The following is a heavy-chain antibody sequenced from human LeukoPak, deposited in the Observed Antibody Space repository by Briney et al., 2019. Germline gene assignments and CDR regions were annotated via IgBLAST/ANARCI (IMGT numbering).Heavy chain of an antibody. J-gene: IGHJ5*02. D-gene: IGHD2-2*01. V-gene: IGHV4-59*12. CDR2: IYYSGST. Sequence: SETLSLTCTVSGGSIGSYYWSWIRQPPGKGLEWIGYIYYSGSTNYNPSLKSRVTISVDRSKNQFSLKLSSVTAADTAVYYCARDRYCSSTSCRKFDPWGQGTLVTVSS. CDR1: GGSIGSYY. CDR3: ARDRYCSSTSCRKFDP.